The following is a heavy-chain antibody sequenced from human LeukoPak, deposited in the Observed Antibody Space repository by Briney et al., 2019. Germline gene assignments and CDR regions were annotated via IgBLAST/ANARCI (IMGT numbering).Heavy chain of an antibody. Sequence: GASVKVSCKASGYTFTGYYMHWVRQAPGQGLEWMGWINPNSGGTNYAQKFQGRVTMTRDTSISTAYMELSRLRSDDTAVYYCARSPGVSRTIFGVVDYYYYYMDVWGKGTTVTVSS. CDR3: ARSPGVSRTIFGVVDYYYYYMDV. D-gene: IGHD3-3*01. CDR2: INPNSGGT. J-gene: IGHJ6*03. V-gene: IGHV1-2*02. CDR1: GYTFTGYY.